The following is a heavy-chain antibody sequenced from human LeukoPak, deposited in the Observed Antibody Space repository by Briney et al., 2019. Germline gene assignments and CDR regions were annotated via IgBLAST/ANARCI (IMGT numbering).Heavy chain of an antibody. CDR1: GFTFSDYY. D-gene: IGHD3-10*01. Sequence: GGSLRLSCAASGFTFSDYYMSWIRQAPGKGLEWVSYISGNSGYTNYADSVKGRFTISRDNSKNTLYLQMNSLRAEDTAVYYCARDWYYYGSGSYPGGFDYWGQGTLVTVSS. V-gene: IGHV3-11*06. CDR3: ARDWYYYGSGSYPGGFDY. J-gene: IGHJ4*02. CDR2: ISGNSGYT.